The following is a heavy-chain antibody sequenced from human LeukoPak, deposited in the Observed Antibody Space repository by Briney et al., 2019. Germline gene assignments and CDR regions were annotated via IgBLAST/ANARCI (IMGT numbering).Heavy chain of an antibody. D-gene: IGHD3-16*02. J-gene: IGHJ5*02. CDR2: IRNDGSNK. CDR1: GFTFSIYG. CDR3: ANGGSYRYSWFDP. Sequence: PGGSLRLSXAASGFTFSIYGIHWVRQAPGKGMEWVACIRNDGSNKYYADSVKGRFSISRDNAKNTLYLQMNSLRVEDTAVYYCANGGSYRYSWFDPWGQGTLVTVSS. V-gene: IGHV3-30*02.